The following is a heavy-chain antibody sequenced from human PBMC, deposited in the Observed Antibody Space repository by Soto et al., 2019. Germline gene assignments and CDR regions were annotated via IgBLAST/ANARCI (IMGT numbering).Heavy chain of an antibody. D-gene: IGHD6-19*01. CDR1: GFTFSSYG. CDR3: AKDAYSSDWYGY. CDR2: ISYDGSKK. J-gene: IGHJ4*02. Sequence: PGGSLRLSCAASGFTFSSYGMHWVRQAPGKGLEWVAVISYDGSKKYYADSVKGRFTISRDNSKSTLYLQMNSLKAKDTAVYCCAKDAYSSDWYGYWGQGTLVTVSS. V-gene: IGHV3-30*18.